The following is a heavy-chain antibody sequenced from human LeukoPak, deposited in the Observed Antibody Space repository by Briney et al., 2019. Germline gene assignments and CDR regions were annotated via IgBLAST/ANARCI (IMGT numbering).Heavy chain of an antibody. CDR1: GGSISSGGHF. Sequence: SETLSLTCTVSGGSISSGGHFWSWIRQHPGKGLEWIGYIYYRGTTYYNPSLKSRVTISVDTSKNQFSLKLSSVTAADTAVYYCARHDSSGQFDYWGQGALVTVSS. CDR2: IYYRGTT. J-gene: IGHJ4*02. D-gene: IGHD3-22*01. CDR3: ARHDSSGQFDY. V-gene: IGHV4-31*03.